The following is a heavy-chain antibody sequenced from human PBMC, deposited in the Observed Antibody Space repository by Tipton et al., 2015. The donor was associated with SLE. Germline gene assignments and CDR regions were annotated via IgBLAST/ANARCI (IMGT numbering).Heavy chain of an antibody. CDR2: IFYTGST. CDR1: GGSIRSHY. V-gene: IGHV4-59*11. CDR3: ARGARCSSTSCYLVWFDP. J-gene: IGHJ5*02. Sequence: TLSLTCTVSGGSIRSHYWSWIRQPPGKGLEWIGYIFYTGSTNYNPSLKSRATISVDTSKNQFSLKLSAVTAADTAVYYCARGARCSSTSCYLVWFDPWGQGTLVTVSS. D-gene: IGHD2-2*01.